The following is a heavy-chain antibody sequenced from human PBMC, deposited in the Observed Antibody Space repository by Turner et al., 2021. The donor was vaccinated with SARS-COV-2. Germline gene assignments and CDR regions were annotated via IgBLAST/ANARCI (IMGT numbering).Heavy chain of an antibody. CDR1: GSSITSGSSF. D-gene: IGHD3-10*01. J-gene: IGHJ5*02. V-gene: IGHV4-61*02. CDR3: AKAVPGSGWFDP. CDR2: IYTSGNTVGIP. Sequence: QVKLQESGPGQLKPSQTLSLTCTVSGSSITSGSSFWTWIRQPAGRGLEWIGRIYTSGNTVGIPDYNPSLKSLVSISVDSSKNQFSVKLTSVTAADTAVYHCAKAVPGSGWFDPWGQGSLVTVSS.